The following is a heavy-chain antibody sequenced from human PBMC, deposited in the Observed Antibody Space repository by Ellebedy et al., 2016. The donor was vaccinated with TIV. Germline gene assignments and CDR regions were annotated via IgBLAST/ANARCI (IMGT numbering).Heavy chain of an antibody. V-gene: IGHV3-33*06. CDR2: VWSDGSNK. CDR1: GFTFNNYG. Sequence: GESLKISCAASGFTFNNYGMHWVRQAPGKGLEWVAVVWSDGSNKYYADSVKGRFTISRDNSKSTLYLQMNSLRAEDTAVYYCAKGMDYFDYWGQGTLVTVSS. D-gene: IGHD5-24*01. CDR3: AKGMDYFDY. J-gene: IGHJ4*02.